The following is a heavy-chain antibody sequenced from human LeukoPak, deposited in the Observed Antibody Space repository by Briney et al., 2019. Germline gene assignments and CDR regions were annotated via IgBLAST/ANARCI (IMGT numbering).Heavy chain of an antibody. CDR2: IYTSGST. CDR1: GGSISSYY. D-gene: IGHD5-24*01. CDR3: ARHVDGYNDYYFDY. V-gene: IGHV4-4*09. J-gene: IGHJ4*02. Sequence: PSETLSHTCTVSGGSISSYYWSWIRQPPGKGLEWIGYIYTSGSTNYNPSLKSRVTISVDTSKNQFSLKLSSVTAADTAVYYCARHVDGYNDYYFDYWGQGTLVTVSS.